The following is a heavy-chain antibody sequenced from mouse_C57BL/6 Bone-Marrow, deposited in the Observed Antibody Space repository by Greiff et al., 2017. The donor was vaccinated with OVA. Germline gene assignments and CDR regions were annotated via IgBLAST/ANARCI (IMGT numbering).Heavy chain of an antibody. CDR2: IDPSDSYT. CDR1: GYTFTSYW. CDR3: ARDYGNNYYAMDY. J-gene: IGHJ4*01. Sequence: QVQLQQPGAELVMPGASVKLSCKASGYTFTSYWMHWVKQRPGQGLEWIGEIDPSDSYTNYNQKFKGKSTLTVDKSSSTAYTQLSSLTSEDSAVYYCARDYGNNYYAMDYWGQGTSVTVSS. V-gene: IGHV1-69*01. D-gene: IGHD2-1*01.